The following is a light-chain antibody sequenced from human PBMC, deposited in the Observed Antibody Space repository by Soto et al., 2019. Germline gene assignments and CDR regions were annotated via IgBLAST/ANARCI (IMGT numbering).Light chain of an antibody. Sequence: DIVLTQSPGTLSLSPGERATLSCRASRSLARNSLAWYQQKPGQAPRLLFYGASTRATGVPDRFSGSGSGKDFVLTISRLEPEDFAIYYCQQYGSSIMYTFGQGTKLEI. J-gene: IGKJ2*01. V-gene: IGKV3-20*01. CDR1: RSLARNS. CDR3: QQYGSSIMYT. CDR2: GAS.